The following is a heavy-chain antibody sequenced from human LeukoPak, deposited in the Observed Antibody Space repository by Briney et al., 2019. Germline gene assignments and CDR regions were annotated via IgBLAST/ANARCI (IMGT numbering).Heavy chain of an antibody. CDR1: GFTFSSDG. D-gene: IGHD1-26*01. Sequence: PGGSLRLSCAASGFTFSSDGIDSVRQAPGRGLEWVSVICYDGSNKYYADSVKVRFTISRDNSKNTLYLQMNSLRAEDTAVYYCARLGRSYYYYGMDVWGKGTTWTVSS. V-gene: IGHV3-33*01. CDR2: ICYDGSNK. J-gene: IGHJ6*04. CDR3: ARLGRSYYYYGMDV.